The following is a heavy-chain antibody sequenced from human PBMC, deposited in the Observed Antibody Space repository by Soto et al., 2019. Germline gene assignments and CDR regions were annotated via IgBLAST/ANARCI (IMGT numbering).Heavy chain of an antibody. Sequence: VQLVQSGAEVKKPGASVKVSCKASGYTFTSYGISWVRQAPGQGLEWMGWISAYNGNTHYAQKLQCLVTMTTDTSKSTAYMELRSLRYDDTAVYYCARGEGYMGPYGPPNDYWGQGTLVTVSS. CDR3: ARGEGYMGPYGPPNDY. CDR1: GYTFTSYG. D-gene: IGHD4-17*01. V-gene: IGHV1-18*01. J-gene: IGHJ4*02. CDR2: ISAYNGNT.